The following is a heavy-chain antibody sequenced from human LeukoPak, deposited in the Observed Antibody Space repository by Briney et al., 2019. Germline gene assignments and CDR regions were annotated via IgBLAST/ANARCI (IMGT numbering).Heavy chain of an antibody. CDR3: VPSAMPELDY. D-gene: IGHD2-2*01. J-gene: IGHJ4*02. V-gene: IGHV3-74*01. CDR1: GFTFSNYW. CDR2: LQSDGITT. Sequence: GGSLRLSCAVSGFTFSNYWMHWVRQAPGKGRVWVSCLQSDGITTSYADSVKGRFTISRDNAKNTLYLQLNSLKVEDTAVYYCVPSAMPELDYWGQGTPVTVSS.